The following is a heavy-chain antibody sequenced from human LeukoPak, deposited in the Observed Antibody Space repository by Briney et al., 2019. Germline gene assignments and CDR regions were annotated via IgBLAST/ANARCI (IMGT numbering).Heavy chain of an antibody. Sequence: GASVKVSCKASGYTLTYCSLHWLHQAPGQGLERMRWITLYNGNTNYAKKFQGRVTITRDMSLRTAYIELSSLRSEDSAVYYWARRQQQLVPRSVYWGQGTLVTVSS. J-gene: IGHJ4*02. V-gene: IGHV1-68*01. CDR3: ARRQQQLVPRSVY. D-gene: IGHD6-13*01. CDR1: GYTLTYCS. CDR2: ITLYNGNT.